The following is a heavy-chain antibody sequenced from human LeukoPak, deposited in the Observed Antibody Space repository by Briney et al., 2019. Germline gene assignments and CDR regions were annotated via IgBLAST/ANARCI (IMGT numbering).Heavy chain of an antibody. V-gene: IGHV4-59*12. CDR1: GGSISSYY. J-gene: IGHJ3*02. CDR3: AREVDSGYYHDAFDI. D-gene: IGHD3-3*01. CDR2: ISYSGST. Sequence: SETLSLTCTVSGGSISSYYWSWIRQPPGKGLEWIGYISYSGSTNYNPSLKSRVTISVDRSKNQFSLKLSSVIAADTAVYYCAREVDSGYYHDAFDIWGQGTMVTVSS.